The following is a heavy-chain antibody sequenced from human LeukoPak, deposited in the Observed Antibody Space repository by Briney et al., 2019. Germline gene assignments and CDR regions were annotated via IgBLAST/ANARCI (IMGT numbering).Heavy chain of an antibody. V-gene: IGHV4-39*01. Sequence: PSETLSLTCTVSGGSISSSSYYWGWIRQPPGKGLEWIGSIYYSGSTYYNPSLKSRVTISVDTSKNQFSLKLSSVTAADTAVYYCARLRSDNDYLFGHGPWPFDYWGQGTLVTVSS. CDR1: GGSISSSSYY. J-gene: IGHJ4*02. D-gene: IGHD5-12*01. CDR2: IYYSGST. CDR3: ARLRSDNDYLFGHGPWPFDY.